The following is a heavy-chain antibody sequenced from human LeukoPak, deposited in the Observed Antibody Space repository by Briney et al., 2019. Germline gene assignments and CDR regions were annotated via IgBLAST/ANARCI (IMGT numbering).Heavy chain of an antibody. CDR2: IYYSGST. D-gene: IGHD2-21*02. CDR3: ARGDCGGDCYFPGYYYYYGMDV. Sequence: PSETLSLTCTVSGGSVSSGSYYWSWIRQPPGEGLEWIGDIYYSGSTNYNPSLKSRVTISVDTSKNQFSLKLSSVTAADTAVYYCARGDCGGDCYFPGYYYYYGMDVWGKGTTVTVSS. J-gene: IGHJ6*04. V-gene: IGHV4-61*01. CDR1: GGSVSSGSYY.